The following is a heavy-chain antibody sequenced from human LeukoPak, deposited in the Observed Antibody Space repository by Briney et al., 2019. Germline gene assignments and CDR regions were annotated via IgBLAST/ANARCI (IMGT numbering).Heavy chain of an antibody. CDR1: GFTFSSYW. CDR2: IKQDGSEK. Sequence: GGSLRLSCAASGFTFSSYWMSWVRQAPGKGLEWGANIKQDGSEKYYVDSVKGRFTIYRDNAKNSLYLQMNSLRAEDTAVYYCAELGITMIGGVWGKGTTVTISS. V-gene: IGHV3-7*01. CDR3: AELGITMIGGV. J-gene: IGHJ6*04. D-gene: IGHD3-10*02.